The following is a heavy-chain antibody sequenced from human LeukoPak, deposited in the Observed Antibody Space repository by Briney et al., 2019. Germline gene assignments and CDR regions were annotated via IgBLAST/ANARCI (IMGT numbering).Heavy chain of an antibody. CDR2: ISGSGGST. CDR3: AKVLGYCSSTSCYRGDY. J-gene: IGHJ4*02. D-gene: IGHD2-2*02. Sequence: PGGSLRLSCAASGFTFSSYAMSWVRQAPGRGLEWVSAISGSGGSTYYADSVKGQFTISRDNSKNTLYLQMNSLRAEDTAVYYCAKVLGYCSSTSCYRGDYWGQGTLVTVSS. V-gene: IGHV3-23*01. CDR1: GFTFSSYA.